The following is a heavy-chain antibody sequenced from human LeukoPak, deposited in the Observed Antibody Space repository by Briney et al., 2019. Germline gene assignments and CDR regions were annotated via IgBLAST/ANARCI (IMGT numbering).Heavy chain of an antibody. Sequence: SETLSLTCTVSDGSITSSSYYWAWIRQPPGKGLEWIGSFYYSGSTYYNPSLKSRVTISLDTSKNQFSLKLSSVTAADTAVYYCAKSLYGSGSYYNWFDPWGQGTLVTVSS. J-gene: IGHJ5*02. CDR1: DGSITSSSYY. V-gene: IGHV4-39*07. CDR2: FYYSGST. D-gene: IGHD3-10*01. CDR3: AKSLYGSGSYYNWFDP.